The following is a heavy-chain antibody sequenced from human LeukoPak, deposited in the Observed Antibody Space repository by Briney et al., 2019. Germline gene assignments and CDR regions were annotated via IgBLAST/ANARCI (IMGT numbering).Heavy chain of an antibody. J-gene: IGHJ4*02. CDR3: APTDVDYFDY. CDR2: VSPNSGGT. V-gene: IGHV1-2*02. Sequence: ASVKVSGKASGYTFTGYNMHWVRQAPGQGLEWMGWVSPNSGGTNYAQKFQGRVAMTRDTSISTAYMELRRLTSDDTAVYYCAPTDVDYFDYWGQGTLVTVSS. CDR1: GYTFTGYN.